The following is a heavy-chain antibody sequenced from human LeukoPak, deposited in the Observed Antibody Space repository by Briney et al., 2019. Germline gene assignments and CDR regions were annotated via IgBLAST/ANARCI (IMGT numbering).Heavy chain of an antibody. Sequence: GASVKVSCKASGGTFSSYAISWVRQAPGQGLEWMGRIIPILGIANYAQKFQGRVTITADKSTSTAYMELSSLRSEDTAVYYCARGVVTAPDTVHYYYGMDVWGQGTTVTVSS. CDR3: ARGVVTAPDTVHYYYGMDV. V-gene: IGHV1-69*04. CDR2: IIPILGIA. J-gene: IGHJ6*02. D-gene: IGHD2-21*02. CDR1: GGTFSSYA.